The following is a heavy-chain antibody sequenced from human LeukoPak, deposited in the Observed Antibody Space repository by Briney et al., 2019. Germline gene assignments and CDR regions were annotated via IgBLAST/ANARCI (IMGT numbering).Heavy chain of an antibody. CDR1: GGSISSYY. CDR2: IYTSGST. J-gene: IGHJ6*03. V-gene: IGHV4-4*07. Sequence: SETLSLTCTVSGGSISSYYWGWIRQPAGKGLEWIGRIYTSGSTNYNPSLKSRVTMSVDTSKNQFSLKLSSVTAADTAVYYCARESGYYYDSSGYGPHYYYYYYMDVWGKGTTVTVSS. CDR3: ARESGYYYDSSGYGPHYYYYYYMDV. D-gene: IGHD3-22*01.